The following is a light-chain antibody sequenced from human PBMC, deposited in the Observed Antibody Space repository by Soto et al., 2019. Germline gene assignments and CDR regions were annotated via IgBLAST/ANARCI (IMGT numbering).Light chain of an antibody. CDR2: AAS. V-gene: IGKV1-9*01. CDR1: QGISSY. Sequence: DIQLTQSPSFLSASLGDRVTITCRASQGISSYLAWYQQKPGKAPKLLIYAASTLQSGVPSRFSGSGSGIEFTLTISSLQPEDFAPYYCHQLNTYPPTFAGGTKVEIK. J-gene: IGKJ4*01. CDR3: HQLNTYPPT.